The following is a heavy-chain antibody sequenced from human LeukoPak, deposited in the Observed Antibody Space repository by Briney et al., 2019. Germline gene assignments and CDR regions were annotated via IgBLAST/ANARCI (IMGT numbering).Heavy chain of an antibody. CDR3: ARERLLSGWVVVTATDWFDP. V-gene: IGHV4-59*01. CDR2: IYSSGST. J-gene: IGHJ5*02. D-gene: IGHD2-21*02. Sequence: PSGTLSLTCTVSGGSISNYYWSWIRQPPGKGLEWIGYIYSSGSTKYNPSLKSRVTISVDTSKNQFSLKLRSVTAADTAVYYCARERLLSGWVVVTATDWFDPWGQGTLVTVSS. CDR1: GGSISNYY.